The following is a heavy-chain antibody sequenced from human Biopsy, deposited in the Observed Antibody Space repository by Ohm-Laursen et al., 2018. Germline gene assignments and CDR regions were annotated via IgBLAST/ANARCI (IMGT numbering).Heavy chain of an antibody. V-gene: IGHV3-23*01. CDR2: ISGSGGNT. J-gene: IGHJ4*02. CDR1: GFTFSDYA. Sequence: GSLRLSCAASGFTFSDYAMNWVRQAPGKGLEWVSTISGSGGNTYYADSVRGRFTVSRDGSKSTLYLQMSGLSAEDTAFYYCAKGGYCTTSSCYMDLDYWGQGTLVTISS. D-gene: IGHD2-2*02. CDR3: AKGGYCTTSSCYMDLDY.